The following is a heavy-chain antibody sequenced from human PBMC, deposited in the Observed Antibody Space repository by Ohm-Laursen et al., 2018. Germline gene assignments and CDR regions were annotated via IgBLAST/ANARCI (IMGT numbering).Heavy chain of an antibody. CDR1: GGSISSGGYY. D-gene: IGHD2-15*01. J-gene: IGHJ4*02. V-gene: IGHV4-31*03. CDR3: AKLYSISYPGDY. CDR2: IYYSGST. Sequence: SDTLSLTCTVSGGSISSGGYYWSWIRQHPGKGLEWIGYIYYSGSTYYNPSLKSRVTISVDTSKNQFSLKLSSVTAADTAVYYCAKLYSISYPGDYWGQGILITVSS.